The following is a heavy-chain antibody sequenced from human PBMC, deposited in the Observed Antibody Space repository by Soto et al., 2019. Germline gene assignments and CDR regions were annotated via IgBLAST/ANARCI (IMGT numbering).Heavy chain of an antibody. V-gene: IGHV1-18*01. CDR1: GYTFTSYG. D-gene: IGHD2-21*01. CDR2: ISAYNGNT. Sequence: QVPLVQSGAEVKKPGASVKVSCKASGYTFTSYGISWVRQAPGQGLEWMGWISAYNGNTNYAQKRQCRVTMATDTSASTAYIELRSLRSEDSAVNYCARELLFDYWGQGTLVTVSS. CDR3: ARELLFDY. J-gene: IGHJ4*02.